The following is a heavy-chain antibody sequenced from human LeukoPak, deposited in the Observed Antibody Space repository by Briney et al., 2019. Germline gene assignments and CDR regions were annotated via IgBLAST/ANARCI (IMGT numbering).Heavy chain of an antibody. CDR3: AKDPRASSAYYYDRLGY. D-gene: IGHD3-22*01. CDR2: ISYDGTNK. Sequence: GGSLRLSCAASEFTFSNYGMHWVRQAPGKGLEWVAVISYDGTNKYYADSVKGRFTISRDNSNNTLNLQMNSLRVEDTAVYYCAKDPRASSAYYYDRLGYWGQGTLVTVSS. J-gene: IGHJ4*02. CDR1: EFTFSNYG. V-gene: IGHV3-30*18.